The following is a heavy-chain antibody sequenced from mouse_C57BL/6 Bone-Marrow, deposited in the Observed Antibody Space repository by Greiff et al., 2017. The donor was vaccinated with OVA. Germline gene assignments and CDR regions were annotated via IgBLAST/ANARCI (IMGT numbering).Heavy chain of an antibody. J-gene: IGHJ2*01. Sequence: EVKLQESGGGLVQPGGSLSLSCAASGFTFTDYYMSWVRQPPGKALEWLGFIRNKANGYTTEYSASVKGRFTISRDNSQSILYLQMNALRAEDSATYYCARSLYYYGSSLDYWGQGTTLTVSS. CDR1: GFTFTDYY. CDR2: IRNKANGYTT. V-gene: IGHV7-3*01. D-gene: IGHD1-1*01. CDR3: ARSLYYYGSSLDY.